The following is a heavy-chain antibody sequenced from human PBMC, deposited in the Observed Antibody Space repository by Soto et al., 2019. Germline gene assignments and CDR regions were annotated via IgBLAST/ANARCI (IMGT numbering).Heavy chain of an antibody. CDR3: AKEGSAAARLYYCGMDV. Sequence: PGGSLRLSCAASGFTFSSYAMSWVRQAPGKGLEWVSAISGSGGSTYYADSVKGRFTISRDNSKNTLYLQMNSLRAEDTAVYYCAKEGSAAARLYYCGMDVWGQGTTVTVSS. J-gene: IGHJ6*02. CDR2: ISGSGGST. D-gene: IGHD6-13*01. CDR1: GFTFSSYA. V-gene: IGHV3-23*01.